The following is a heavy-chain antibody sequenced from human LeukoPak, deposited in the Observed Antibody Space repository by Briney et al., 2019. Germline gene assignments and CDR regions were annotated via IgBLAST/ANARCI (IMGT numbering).Heavy chain of an antibody. CDR1: GFTFNSYW. J-gene: IGHJ4*02. CDR2: IRHDGSAR. V-gene: IGHV3-7*01. CDR3: ARDNSGFDY. D-gene: IGHD6-19*01. Sequence: GGSLRLSCAASGFTFNSYWMTWVRQAPGKGLEWVANIRHDGSARYYGDSVKGRFTISRDDAKNSLFLQMNSLRADDTALYYCARDNSGFDYWGQGTLVTVPS.